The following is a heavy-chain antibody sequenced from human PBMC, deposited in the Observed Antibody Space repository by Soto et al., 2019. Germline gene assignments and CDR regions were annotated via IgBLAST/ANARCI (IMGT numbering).Heavy chain of an antibody. J-gene: IGHJ4*02. CDR3: AKSYSDYSTVFFGY. CDR2: IGGSGGNT. V-gene: IGHV3-23*01. D-gene: IGHD3-10*01. Sequence: GGSLRLSCAASRFTFSSYAMSWVRQAPGKGLEWVSAIGGSGGNTYYADSVKGRFTISRDNSKNTLDLHMDSLRAEDTAVYYCAKSYSDYSTVFFGYWGQGTLVTVSS. CDR1: RFTFSSYA.